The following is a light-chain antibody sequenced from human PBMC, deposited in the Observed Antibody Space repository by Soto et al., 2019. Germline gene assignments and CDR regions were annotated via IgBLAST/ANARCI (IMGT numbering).Light chain of an antibody. CDR3: QQYHMWPIT. CDR1: QSVNRH. Sequence: EILLTQSPATLSVSPGERVTLSCRASQSVNRHLAWYQQQPGQAPRPLIFGASTRATGGPARFSGSGSETEFTLTISSVQSEDFAVYYCQQYHMWPITFGQGTRLEIK. V-gene: IGKV3-15*01. CDR2: GAS. J-gene: IGKJ5*01.